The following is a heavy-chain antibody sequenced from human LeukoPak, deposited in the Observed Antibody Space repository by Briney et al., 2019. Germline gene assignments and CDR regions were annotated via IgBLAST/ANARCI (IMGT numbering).Heavy chain of an antibody. V-gene: IGHV4-59*01. CDR3: ARGIESYGDYGY. Sequence: SETPSLTCTVSGGSISGSYWSWIRQPPGKGLEWIAYMYNSGSTNYNPSLKSRVTISIDTSKNQFSLKLSSLTAADTAIYYCARGIESYGDYGYWDQGILVTVSS. CDR1: GGSISGSY. CDR2: MYNSGST. D-gene: IGHD4-17*01. J-gene: IGHJ4*02.